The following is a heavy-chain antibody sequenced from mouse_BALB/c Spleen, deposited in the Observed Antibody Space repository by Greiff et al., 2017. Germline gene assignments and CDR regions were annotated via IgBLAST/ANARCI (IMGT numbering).Heavy chain of an antibody. V-gene: IGHV1-82*01. Sequence: QVQLQQSGPELVKPGASVKISCKASGYAFSSSWMNWVKQRPGQGLEWIGRIYPGDGDTNYNGKFKGKATLTADKSSSTAYMQLSSLTSVDSAVYFCAREGSKGAWFAYWGQGTLVTVSA. D-gene: IGHD1-3*01. J-gene: IGHJ3*01. CDR3: AREGSKGAWFAY. CDR1: GYAFSSSW. CDR2: IYPGDGDT.